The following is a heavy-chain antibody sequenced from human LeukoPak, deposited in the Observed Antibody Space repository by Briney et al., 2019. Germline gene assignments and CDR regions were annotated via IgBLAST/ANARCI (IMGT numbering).Heavy chain of an antibody. Sequence: SETLSLTCTVSGGSISSYYWSWIRQPPGKGLEWIGSIYYSGSTYYNPSLKSRVTISVDTSKNQFSLKLSSVTAADTAVYYCAGKLRLGELSLGYYYYYMDVWGKGTTVTVSS. J-gene: IGHJ6*03. CDR3: AGKLRLGELSLGYYYYYMDV. V-gene: IGHV4-59*12. D-gene: IGHD3-16*02. CDR2: IYYSGST. CDR1: GGSISSYY.